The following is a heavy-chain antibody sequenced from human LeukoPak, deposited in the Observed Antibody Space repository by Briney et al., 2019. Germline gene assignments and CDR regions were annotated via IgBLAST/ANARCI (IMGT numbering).Heavy chain of an antibody. CDR3: ARDRGYTRTNTGGYPVFDL. CDR1: GFTFSDHY. Sequence: PGGSLRLSCAASGFTFSDHYMNWVRQAPGKGLEWVSYIHLSGTPTHYADPVKGRFSISRDNVKNSLYLQMDNLRAEDTAVYYCARDRGYTRTNTGGYPVFDLWGQGTLVTVSS. D-gene: IGHD2-8*02. V-gene: IGHV3-11*04. J-gene: IGHJ4*02. CDR2: IHLSGTPT.